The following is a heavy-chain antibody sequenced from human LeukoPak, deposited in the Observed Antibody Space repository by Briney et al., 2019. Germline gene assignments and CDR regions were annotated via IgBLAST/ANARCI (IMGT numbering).Heavy chain of an antibody. Sequence: SETLSLTCTVSGGSISSYYWSWIRQPPGKGLEWIGYIYYSGSTNYNPSLMSRVTISSDTSKNQFSLKLSSVTAADTAVYYCARLGDSSGFYAFDIWGQGTMVTVSS. J-gene: IGHJ3*02. CDR3: ARLGDSSGFYAFDI. CDR2: IYYSGST. D-gene: IGHD3-22*01. V-gene: IGHV4-59*08. CDR1: GGSISSYY.